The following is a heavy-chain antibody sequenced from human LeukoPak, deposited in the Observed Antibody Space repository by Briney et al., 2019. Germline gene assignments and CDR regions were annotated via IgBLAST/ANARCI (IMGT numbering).Heavy chain of an antibody. CDR1: GGSISSYD. Sequence: SETLSLTCTVSGGSISSYDWSWIRQPPGKGLEWIGYIYYSGSTNYNPSLKSRVTISVDTSKNQFSLKLSSVTAADTAVYYCARASEDSSSWYGVVGFDPWGQGTLVTVSS. CDR3: ARASEDSSSWYGVVGFDP. J-gene: IGHJ5*02. V-gene: IGHV4-59*01. D-gene: IGHD6-13*01. CDR2: IYYSGST.